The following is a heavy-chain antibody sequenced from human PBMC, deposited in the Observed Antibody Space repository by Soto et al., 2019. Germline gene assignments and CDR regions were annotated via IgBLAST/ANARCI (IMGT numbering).Heavy chain of an antibody. CDR2: IYESGST. D-gene: IGHD1-26*01. J-gene: IGHJ2*01. CDR3: ARDVAGIHWYFDL. V-gene: IGHV4-4*02. Sequence: QVQLQESGPGLVKPSGTLSLTCAVSGGSISSSSSNYWSWVRQPPGKGLEWIGDIYESGSTNYNPSLPSRVTISMDKSKNQFSLKVTSVTAADTAVYYCARDVAGIHWYFDLWGRGTLVTVSS. CDR1: GGSISSSSSNY.